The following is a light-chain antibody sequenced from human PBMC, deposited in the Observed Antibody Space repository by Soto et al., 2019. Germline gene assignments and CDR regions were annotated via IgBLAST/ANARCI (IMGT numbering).Light chain of an antibody. CDR2: DVS. Sequence: DIHMTQAPSTLSASVGDRVTITCRASQSINAWLAWYQQKPGKAPKLLIYDVSTLASGVPSRFSGSASGTDFTLTISNLESEDFASYYCQQYHRYSTLGQGTKVDIK. J-gene: IGKJ1*01. CDR1: QSINAW. CDR3: QQYHRYST. V-gene: IGKV1-5*01.